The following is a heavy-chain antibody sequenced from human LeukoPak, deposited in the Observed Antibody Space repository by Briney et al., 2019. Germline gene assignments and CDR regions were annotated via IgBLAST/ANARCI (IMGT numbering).Heavy chain of an antibody. J-gene: IGHJ3*02. Sequence: GGSLRLSCAASGFTFDDYAMHWVRQAPGKGLEWVSGISWKSGIIGYADSVKGRFTISRDNAKKSLYLQMNSLRAEDTAMYYCAKSDDSSTGGVFDIWGQGTMATVSS. CDR3: AKSDDSSTGGVFDI. CDR2: ISWKSGII. CDR1: GFTFDDYA. V-gene: IGHV3-9*01. D-gene: IGHD3-22*01.